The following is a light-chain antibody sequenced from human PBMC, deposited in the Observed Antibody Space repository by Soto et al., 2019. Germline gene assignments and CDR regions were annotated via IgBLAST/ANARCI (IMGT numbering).Light chain of an antibody. V-gene: IGKV3-20*01. CDR1: QSVNSNY. Sequence: EIVLTQSPGTLSLPTGDRATLSCRASQSVNSNYLAWYQRKPGQAPRLLIYGASNRATDIPYRFSASGSGTDFTLTITRLEAEDFAVHYCQQYDSTPPTFGQGTRVEVK. CDR3: QQYDSTPPT. J-gene: IGKJ1*01. CDR2: GAS.